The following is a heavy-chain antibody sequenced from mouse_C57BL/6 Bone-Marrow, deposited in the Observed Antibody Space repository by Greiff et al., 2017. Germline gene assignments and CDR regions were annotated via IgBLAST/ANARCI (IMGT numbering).Heavy chain of an antibody. CDR2: IYPGAGDT. V-gene: IGHV1-82*01. CDR3: ARVPVHYFFAY. Sequence: QVQLQQSGPELVKPGASVKISCKASGYAFSSSWMNWVKQRPGKGLEWIGRIYPGAGDTNYNGKFKGKATLTADKSSSTAYMQLSSLTSEDSAVYFCARVPVHYFFAYWGQGTLVTVSA. CDR1: GYAFSSSW. J-gene: IGHJ3*01. D-gene: IGHD1-2*01.